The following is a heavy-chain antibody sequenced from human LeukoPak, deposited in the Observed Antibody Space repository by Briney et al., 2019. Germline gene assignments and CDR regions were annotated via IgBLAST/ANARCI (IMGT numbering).Heavy chain of an antibody. CDR3: AKSSAGITWFDP. D-gene: IGHD1-1*01. V-gene: IGHV3-15*01. J-gene: IGHJ5*02. CDR2: IKSKTNGETR. Sequence: GGSLRLSCAASGFTLSNAWMNWVRQAPGKGLEWVGLIKSKTNGETRDYAAPVKGRFTISRDNSKNTLYLQMDSLRSDDTAVYYCAKSSAGITWFDPWGQGTLVTVSS. CDR1: GFTLSNAW.